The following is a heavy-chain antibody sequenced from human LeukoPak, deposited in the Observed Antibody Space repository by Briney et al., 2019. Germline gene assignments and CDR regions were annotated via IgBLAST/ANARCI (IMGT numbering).Heavy chain of an antibody. Sequence: GASVMVSCKASGYTFTTYYMHWVRQAPGQGLEWMGIINPSGGSTSYAQKFQGRVTMTRDTSTSTVYMELSSLTSEDTAVYFCARALAAAMKEGYLHHWGQGTLVTVSS. CDR2: INPSGGST. J-gene: IGHJ1*01. D-gene: IGHD2-2*01. CDR1: GYTFTTYY. CDR3: ARALAAAMKEGYLHH. V-gene: IGHV1-46*01.